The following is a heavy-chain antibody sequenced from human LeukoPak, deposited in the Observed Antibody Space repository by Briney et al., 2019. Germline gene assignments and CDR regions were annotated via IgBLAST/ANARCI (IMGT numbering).Heavy chain of an antibody. Sequence: ASVKVSCKASGYTFTNYGVTWVRQAPGQGLEWMGWINPNSGGTNSAQNFQGRVAMTRDTSISTAYMELSGLTSDDTAVYYCARWWGYCSNGLCYTEGGLDSWGQGTLVTVSS. CDR1: GYTFTNYG. V-gene: IGHV1-2*02. CDR2: INPNSGGT. CDR3: ARWWGYCSNGLCYTEGGLDS. J-gene: IGHJ4*02. D-gene: IGHD2-8*01.